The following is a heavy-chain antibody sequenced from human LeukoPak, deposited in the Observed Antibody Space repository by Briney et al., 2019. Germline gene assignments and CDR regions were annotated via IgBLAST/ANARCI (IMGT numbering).Heavy chain of an antibody. V-gene: IGHV4-59*01. D-gene: IGHD4-17*01. Sequence: PSETLSLTCTVSGGSISGYYWTWIRQPPGKGLEWIGYIYYSGSTNYNPSLKSRVTISVDTSKNQFSLKLSSVTAADTAVYYCARVGTVTTFGMDVWGQGTTVTVSS. CDR1: GGSISGYY. CDR3: ARVGTVTTFGMDV. J-gene: IGHJ6*02. CDR2: IYYSGST.